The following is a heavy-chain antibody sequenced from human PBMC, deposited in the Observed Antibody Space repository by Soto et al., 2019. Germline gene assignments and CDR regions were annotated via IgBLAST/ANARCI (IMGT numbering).Heavy chain of an antibody. CDR3: VRASDRYRSGWYVGYFDY. J-gene: IGHJ4*02. Sequence: QVQLVQSGAEVKKPGASVKVSCKASGYTFTSYGISWVRQAPGQGLEWMGWIRAYNGYTNYAQKFQGRVTISTDTSTGTAYMELRSLISDDTAVYYCVRASDRYRSGWYVGYFDYWGQGTLVTVSS. CDR2: IRAYNGYT. D-gene: IGHD6-19*01. V-gene: IGHV1-18*04. CDR1: GYTFTSYG.